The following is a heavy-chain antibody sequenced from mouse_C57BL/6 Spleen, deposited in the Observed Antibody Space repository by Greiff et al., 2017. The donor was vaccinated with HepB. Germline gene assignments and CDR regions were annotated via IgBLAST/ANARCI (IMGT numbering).Heavy chain of an antibody. D-gene: IGHD1-1*01. J-gene: IGHJ3*01. Sequence: QVQLQQSGAELVRPGSSVKLSCKASGYTFTSYWMHWVKQRPIQGLEWIGNIDPSDSETHYNQKFKDKATLTVDKSSSTAYMQLSSLTSEDSTVYYCARSRDYYGTPAWFAYWGQGTLVTVSA. CDR3: ARSRDYYGTPAWFAY. CDR2: IDPSDSET. CDR1: GYTFTSYW. V-gene: IGHV1-52*01.